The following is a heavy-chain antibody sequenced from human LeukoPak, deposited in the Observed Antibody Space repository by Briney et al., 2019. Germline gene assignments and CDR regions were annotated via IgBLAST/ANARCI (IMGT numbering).Heavy chain of an antibody. J-gene: IGHJ5*02. D-gene: IGHD5-18*01. V-gene: IGHV4-39*01. CDR2: IYYSRST. Sequence: SETLSLTCTVSGGSTSSSSYYWGWIRQPPGKGLEWIGSIYYSRSTYYNPSLKSRVTISVDTSKNQFSLKLSSVTAADTAVYYCARQLQRIQLWKSIVNWFDPWGQGTLVTVSS. CDR1: GGSTSSSSYY. CDR3: ARQLQRIQLWKSIVNWFDP.